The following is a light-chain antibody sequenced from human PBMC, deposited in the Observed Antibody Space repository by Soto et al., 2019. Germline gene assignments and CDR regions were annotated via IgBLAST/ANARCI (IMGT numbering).Light chain of an antibody. CDR2: WAS. J-gene: IGKJ4*01. CDR1: QSVLYSSNNKSY. CDR3: QQYYSTPLT. V-gene: IGKV4-1*01. Sequence: DNVMTQSPDSLAVSLGERATINCKSSQSVLYSSNNKSYLAWFQQKPGQPPKLLIYWASNRESGVPDRFSGSGSGTDFTLSISSLQAGDVAVYYCQQYYSTPLTFGGGTKVEIK.